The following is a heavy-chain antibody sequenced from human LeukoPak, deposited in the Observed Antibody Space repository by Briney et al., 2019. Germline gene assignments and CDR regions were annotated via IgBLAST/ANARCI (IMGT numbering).Heavy chain of an antibody. CDR3: AGFWSGYYKRDY. Sequence: SETLSLTCTVSGGSLSSYYWSWLRQPPGKGLEWIGYIYYSGSTNYNPSLKSQVTISVDTSKNQFSLKLSSVTAADTAVYYCAGFWSGYYKRDYWGQGTLVTVSS. D-gene: IGHD3-3*01. CDR2: IYYSGST. V-gene: IGHV4-59*01. J-gene: IGHJ4*02. CDR1: GGSLSSYY.